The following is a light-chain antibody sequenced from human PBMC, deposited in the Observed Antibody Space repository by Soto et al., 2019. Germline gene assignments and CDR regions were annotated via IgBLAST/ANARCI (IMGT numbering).Light chain of an antibody. CDR1: SSNIGSKY. CDR3: GTWDNSLCGVV. Sequence: QSVLTQPPSVSAAPGQKVTISCSGSSSNIGSKYVSWYQKLPGTAPKLLIYENDKRPSGIPDRFSGSKSGTSATLGITGLQTGDEADYYCGTWDNSLCGVVFGGGTKLTVL. J-gene: IGLJ2*01. CDR2: END. V-gene: IGLV1-51*02.